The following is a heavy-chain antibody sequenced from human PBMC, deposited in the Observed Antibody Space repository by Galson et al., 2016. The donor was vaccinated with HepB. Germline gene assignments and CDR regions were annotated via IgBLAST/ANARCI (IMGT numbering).Heavy chain of an antibody. J-gene: IGHJ4*02. CDR1: GFIFRNYG. V-gene: IGHV3-30*18. CDR3: AKRHEYCPPVGCSVDY. CDR2: DSMDGRRK. Sequence: SLRLSCAGSGFIFRNYGTHWVRQAPGKGLEWVAADSMDGRRKFYADSVKGRFTISRDNSNNMLFLQMGSLRPDDTAVYYCAKRHEYCPPVGCSVDYWGQGTLVSVSS. D-gene: IGHD2/OR15-2a*01.